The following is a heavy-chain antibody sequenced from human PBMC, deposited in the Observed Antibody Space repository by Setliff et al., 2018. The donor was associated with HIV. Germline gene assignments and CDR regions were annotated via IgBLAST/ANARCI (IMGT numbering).Heavy chain of an antibody. CDR3: ARGGQIAVVPATRWFDP. J-gene: IGHJ5*02. CDR2: INAGNGNT. CDR1: GYTFTTYA. D-gene: IGHD2-2*01. Sequence: ASVMVSCKASGYTFTTYAIHWVRQAPGQRLEWMGWINAGNGNTKYSQKFQGRVTITRDTSASTVYMELSSLRSEDTAVYYCARGGQIAVVPATRWFDPWGQGTLVTVSS. V-gene: IGHV1-3*01.